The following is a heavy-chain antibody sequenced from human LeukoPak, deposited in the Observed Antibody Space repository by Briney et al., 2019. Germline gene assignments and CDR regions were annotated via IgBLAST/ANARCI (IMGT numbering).Heavy chain of an antibody. J-gene: IGHJ5*02. V-gene: IGHV3-30*07. CDR3: AKGAIAAAGTRWFDP. Sequence: GGSLRLSCAASGFTFSSYAIHWVRQAPGKGLEWVAVISFDGTHDFYADSVKGRFTISRDNSKNTLYLQMNSLRAEDTAVYYCAKGAIAAAGTRWFDPWGQGTLVTVSS. CDR2: ISFDGTHD. CDR1: GFTFSSYA. D-gene: IGHD6-13*01.